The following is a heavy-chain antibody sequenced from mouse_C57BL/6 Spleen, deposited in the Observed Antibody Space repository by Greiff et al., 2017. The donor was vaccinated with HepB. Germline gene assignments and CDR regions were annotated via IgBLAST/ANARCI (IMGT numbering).Heavy chain of an antibody. J-gene: IGHJ2*01. Sequence: EVKLVESGGDLVKPGGSLKLSCAASGFTFSSYGMSWVRQTPDKRLEWVATISSGGSYTYYPDSVKGRFTISRDNAKNTLYLQMSSLKSEDTAMYYCGTTVEEEGYYFDYWGQGTTLTVSS. CDR1: GFTFSSYG. D-gene: IGHD1-1*01. V-gene: IGHV5-6*01. CDR2: ISSGGSYT. CDR3: GTTVEEEGYYFDY.